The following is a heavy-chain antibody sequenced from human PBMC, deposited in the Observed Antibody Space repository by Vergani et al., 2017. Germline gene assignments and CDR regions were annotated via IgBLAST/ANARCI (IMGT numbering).Heavy chain of an antibody. CDR1: GFTFSSYA. D-gene: IGHD3-22*01. CDR2: ISGSGGST. J-gene: IGHJ4*02. CDR3: AKGYYYDSSGYFPPTFDY. V-gene: IGHV3-23*01. Sequence: EVQLLESGGGLVQPGGSLRLSCAASGFTFSSYAMSWVRQAPGKGLEWVSAISGSGGSTYYADSVKGRLTISRDNSKNTLYLQMNSLRYEDTAVYYCAKGYYYDSSGYFPPTFDYWGQGTLVTVSS.